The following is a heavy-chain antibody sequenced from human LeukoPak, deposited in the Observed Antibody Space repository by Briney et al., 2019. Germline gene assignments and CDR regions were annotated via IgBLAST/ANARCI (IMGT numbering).Heavy chain of an antibody. CDR1: GFTFSSYA. CDR2: IKQDGSEI. V-gene: IGHV3-7*01. J-gene: IGHJ4*02. D-gene: IGHD2-2*01. Sequence: GGSLRLSCAASGFTFSSYAMSWVRQAPGKGLEWVANIKQDGSEIYYVDSVKGRFTISRDNAKNSLYLQMNSLRAEDTAVYYCARDWWGLGYCSSTSCYRLTWGQGTLVTVSS. CDR3: ARDWWGLGYCSSTSCYRLT.